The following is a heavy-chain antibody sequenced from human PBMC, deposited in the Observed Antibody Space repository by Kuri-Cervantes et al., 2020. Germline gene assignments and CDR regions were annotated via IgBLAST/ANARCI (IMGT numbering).Heavy chain of an antibody. CDR2: ISAYNGNT. J-gene: IGHJ6*02. V-gene: IGHV1-18*01. CDR1: GYTFTSYG. Sequence: ASVKVSCKASGYTFTSYGISWVRQAPGQGLEWMGWISAYNGNTNYAQKLQGRVTMTTDTSTSTAYMELRSLRSDDTAVYYCAREGSSYYDILTGYYDYYYGMDVWGQGTTVTVSS. CDR3: AREGSSYYDILTGYYDYYYGMDV. D-gene: IGHD3-9*01.